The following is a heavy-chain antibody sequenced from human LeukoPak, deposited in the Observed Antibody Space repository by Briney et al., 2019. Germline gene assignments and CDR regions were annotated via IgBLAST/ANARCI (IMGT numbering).Heavy chain of an antibody. CDR1: GFTFSVYA. V-gene: IGHV3-23*01. Sequence: GGSLRLSCAASGFTFSVYAMGWVRQAPGKGLEWVPGIRGSGANTYYADSVKGRFTISRDNSKNTVYLQMNSLTAEDTAVYYCAKLDPRGNGNNLDAFDIWGQGTMVTVSS. CDR3: AKLDPRGNGNNLDAFDI. D-gene: IGHD1-1*01. CDR2: IRGSGANT. J-gene: IGHJ3*02.